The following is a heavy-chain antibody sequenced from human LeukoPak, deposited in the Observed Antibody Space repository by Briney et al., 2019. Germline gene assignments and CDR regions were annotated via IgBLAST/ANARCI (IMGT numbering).Heavy chain of an antibody. Sequence: SQTLSLTCTVSGGSISSGGYYWSWIRQHPGKGLEWIGYIYYSGSTYYNPSLKSRVTISVDTSKNQFSLKLSSVTAADTAVYYCARHTGYYDSSGYYRYYFDYWGQGTLVTVSS. D-gene: IGHD3-22*01. J-gene: IGHJ4*02. CDR3: ARHTGYYDSSGYYRYYFDY. CDR2: IYYSGST. V-gene: IGHV4-31*03. CDR1: GGSISSGGYY.